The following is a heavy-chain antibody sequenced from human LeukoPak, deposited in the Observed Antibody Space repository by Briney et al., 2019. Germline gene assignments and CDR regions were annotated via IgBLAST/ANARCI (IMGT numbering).Heavy chain of an antibody. V-gene: IGHV1-69*13. D-gene: IGHD3-22*01. CDR3: ARMHPNSSGYLYYFDY. Sequence: SVKVSCKASGYTFTSYGISWVRQAPGQGLEWMGGIIPIFGTANYAQKFQGRVTITADESTSTAYMELSSLRSEDTAVYYCARMHPNSSGYLYYFDYWGQGTLVTVSS. CDR1: GYTFTSYG. J-gene: IGHJ4*02. CDR2: IIPIFGTA.